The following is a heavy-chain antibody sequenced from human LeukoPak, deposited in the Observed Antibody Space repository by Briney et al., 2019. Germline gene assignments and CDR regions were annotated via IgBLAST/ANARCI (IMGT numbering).Heavy chain of an antibody. CDR1: GFNFSSYW. CDR3: AIDSDQRDKAKFDY. CDR2: IKQDGSKK. V-gene: IGHV3-7*01. Sequence: GGSLRLSCAASGFNFSSYWMNWGRQAPGKGLEWVANIKQDGSKKNYVDSVKGRFTISRDNAKNSLYLQMNSLRAEDTALYYCAIDSDQRDKAKFDYWGQGTLVTVSS. J-gene: IGHJ4*02. D-gene: IGHD4/OR15-4a*01.